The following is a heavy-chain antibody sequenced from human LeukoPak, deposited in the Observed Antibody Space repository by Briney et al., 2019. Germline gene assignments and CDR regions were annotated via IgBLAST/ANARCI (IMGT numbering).Heavy chain of an antibody. J-gene: IGHJ3*02. D-gene: IGHD3-10*01. CDR3: ARAPGLNVLLRFGGSRAFDI. CDR1: GGSFSGYY. V-gene: IGHV4-34*01. Sequence: SETLSLTCAVYGGSFSGYYWSWIRQPPGKGLEWIGEINHSGSTNYNPSLKSRVTISVDTSKNQFSLKLSSVTAADTAVYYCARAPGLNVLLRFGGSRAFDIWGQGTMVTVSS. CDR2: INHSGST.